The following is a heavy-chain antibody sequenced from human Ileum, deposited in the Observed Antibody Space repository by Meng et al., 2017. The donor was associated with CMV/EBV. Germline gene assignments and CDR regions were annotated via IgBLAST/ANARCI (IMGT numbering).Heavy chain of an antibody. J-gene: IGHJ4*02. CDR2: ISAYNGNT. CDR3: ARARPSNWGFVGSDY. V-gene: IGHV1-18*01. D-gene: IGHD7-27*01. Sequence: ASVKVSCKASGYTFTSYGISWVRQAPGQGLEWMGWISAYNGNTNYAQKFQGRVTMTTDTSTSTAYMELRSLRSDDTAVYYCARARPSNWGFVGSDYWGQGTLVTGAS. CDR1: GYTFTSYG.